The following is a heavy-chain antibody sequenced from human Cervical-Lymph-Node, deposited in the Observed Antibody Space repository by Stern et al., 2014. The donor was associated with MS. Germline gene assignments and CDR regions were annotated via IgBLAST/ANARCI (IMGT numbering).Heavy chain of an antibody. D-gene: IGHD2-21*02. CDR3: ARVSYCGGDCYSKRFDH. J-gene: IGHJ2*01. CDR1: GYRFTSFW. Sequence: EVQLVESPAEVKKPGDSLRISCKGSGYRFTSFWISWVRQMPGKGLEWMGRIDPIDSYTAYSPYFQVHVTISTDKSISTAYLAWSNLKASDTAMYYCARVSYCGGDCYSKRFDHWGRGTLVTVSS. CDR2: IDPIDSYT. V-gene: IGHV5-10-1*03.